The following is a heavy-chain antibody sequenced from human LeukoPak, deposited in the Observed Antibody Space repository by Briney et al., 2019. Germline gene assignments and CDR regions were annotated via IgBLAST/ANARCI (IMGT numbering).Heavy chain of an antibody. CDR2: IYYSGST. V-gene: IGHV4-59*01. D-gene: IGHD3-10*01. CDR3: ARARLLWSYWYFDL. Sequence: PSETLSLTCTVSGGSISSYYWSWIRQPPGKGLEWIGYIYYSGSTNYNPSLKSRVTISVDTSKNQFSLKLSSVTAADTAVYYCARARLLWSYWYFDLWGRGTLVTVSS. CDR1: GGSISSYY. J-gene: IGHJ2*01.